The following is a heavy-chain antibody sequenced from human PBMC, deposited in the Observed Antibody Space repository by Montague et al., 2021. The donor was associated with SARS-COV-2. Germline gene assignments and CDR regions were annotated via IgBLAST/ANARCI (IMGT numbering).Heavy chain of an antibody. Sequence: SETLSLTCTVSGGSINNYYWGWIRQPPGKALEYIAYISEIGSTHRNPALKSRVTISVDPSRNQFYLDVNSVTAADTAMYYCARHHPVGGVRPWGQGTLVTVSS. V-gene: IGHV4-59*01. CDR2: ISEIGST. J-gene: IGHJ5*02. CDR1: GGSINNYY. D-gene: IGHD2-8*02. CDR3: ARHHPVGGVRP.